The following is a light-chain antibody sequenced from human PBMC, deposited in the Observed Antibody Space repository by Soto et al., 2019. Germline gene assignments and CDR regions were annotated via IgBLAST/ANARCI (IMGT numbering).Light chain of an antibody. CDR2: SNN. CDR1: SSNIRSNT. J-gene: IGLJ2*01. V-gene: IGLV1-44*01. CDR3: AAWDDSLYGVV. Sequence: QSVLTQPPSASGTPGQRVTISCSGSSSNIRSNTVNWYQQLPGTAPKLLIYSNNQRPSGVPDRFSGSKSGTSASLAISGLQSEDEADYYCAAWDDSLYGVVFGGGTKLTVL.